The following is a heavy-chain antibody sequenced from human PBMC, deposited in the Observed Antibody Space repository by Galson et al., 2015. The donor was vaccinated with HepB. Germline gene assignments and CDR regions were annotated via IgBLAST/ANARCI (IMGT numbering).Heavy chain of an antibody. V-gene: IGHV3-43*01. J-gene: IGHJ4*02. CDR3: AKDQGTYYDFWSGYPLDY. CDR1: GFTFDDYT. Sequence: SLRLSCAASGFTFDDYTMHWVRQAPGKGLEWVSLISWDGGSTYYADSVKGRFTISRDNSKNSLYLQMNSLRTEDTALYYCAKDQGTYYDFWSGYPLDYWGQGTLVTVSS. D-gene: IGHD3-3*01. CDR2: ISWDGGST.